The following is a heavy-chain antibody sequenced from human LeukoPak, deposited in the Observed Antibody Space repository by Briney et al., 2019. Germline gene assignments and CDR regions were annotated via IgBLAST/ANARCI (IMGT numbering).Heavy chain of an antibody. CDR2: ISDNGNTI. CDR1: GFSFSDHY. CDR3: AREGVGHYYYYYYMDV. V-gene: IGHV3-11*04. Sequence: GGSLRLSCEASGFSFSDHYMFWIRQTPGRGLEWVSYISDNGNTIYYTDSVKGRFTISRDNAKNSLYLQMNSLRAEDTAIYYCAREGVGHYYYYYYMDVWGKGTTVTISS. D-gene: IGHD2-8*01. J-gene: IGHJ6*03.